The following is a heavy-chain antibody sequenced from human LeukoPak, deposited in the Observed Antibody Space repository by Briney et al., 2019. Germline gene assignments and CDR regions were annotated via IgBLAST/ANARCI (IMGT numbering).Heavy chain of an antibody. V-gene: IGHV3-7*01. D-gene: IGHD1-26*01. CDR2: IDRHGSGK. Sequence: GSLRLSCVASGFTFSISWVTWVRQAPGKGLEWVANIDRHGSGKYYVDSVKGRFAISRDYASNSVFLQMSSLRAEDTSVYYCARDAGWGYYDLWGQGTPVTVSS. J-gene: IGHJ4*02. CDR3: ARDAGWGYYDL. CDR1: GFTFSISW.